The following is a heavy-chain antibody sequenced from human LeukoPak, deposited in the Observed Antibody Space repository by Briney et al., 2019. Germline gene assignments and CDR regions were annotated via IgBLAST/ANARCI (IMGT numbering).Heavy chain of an antibody. CDR3: ARGYYDSSGGYYFDY. J-gene: IGHJ4*02. Sequence: PGGSLRLSCAASGFTFSSYDMHWVRQATGKGLEWVSAIGTAGDTYYPGSVKGRFTISRENAKNSLYLQMNGLRAGDTAVYYCARGYYDSSGGYYFDYWGQGTLVTVSS. CDR1: GFTFSSYD. CDR2: IGTAGDT. V-gene: IGHV3-13*01. D-gene: IGHD3-22*01.